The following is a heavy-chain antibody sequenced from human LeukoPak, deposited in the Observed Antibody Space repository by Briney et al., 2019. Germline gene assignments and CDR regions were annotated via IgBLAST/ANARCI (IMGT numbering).Heavy chain of an antibody. Sequence: WASVKVSCKASGYTFTGYYMHWVRQAPGQGLEWMGWINPNSGGTNYAQKFQGRVTMTRDTSISTAYMELSRLRSDDTAVYYCARTDMVRGVSLFDHWGQGTLVTVSS. V-gene: IGHV1-2*02. CDR2: INPNSGGT. CDR1: GYTFTGYY. D-gene: IGHD3-10*01. J-gene: IGHJ4*02. CDR3: ARTDMVRGVSLFDH.